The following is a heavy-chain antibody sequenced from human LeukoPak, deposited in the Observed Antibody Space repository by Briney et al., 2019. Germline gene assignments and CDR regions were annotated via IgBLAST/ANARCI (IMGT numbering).Heavy chain of an antibody. D-gene: IGHD4-23*01. CDR1: GDSVSSNSAA. CDR2: TYYMSKWYN. V-gene: IGHV6-1*01. Sequence: SQTLSLTCAISGDSVSSNSAAWNWIRQSPSRGLEGLGSTYYMSKWYNDYAVSVKSRITINPDTSKNHFSLQLNSVTPEDTAVYYCARCCTTVVTPTLNRVWFDPWGQGTLVTVSS. J-gene: IGHJ5*02. CDR3: ARCCTTVVTPTLNRVWFDP.